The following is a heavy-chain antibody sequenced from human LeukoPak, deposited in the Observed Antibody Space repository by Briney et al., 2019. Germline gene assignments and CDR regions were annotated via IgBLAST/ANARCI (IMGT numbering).Heavy chain of an antibody. CDR1: GFTFSSYW. V-gene: IGHV3-74*01. CDR2: INSDGSST. Sequence: GSLRLSCAASGFTFSSYWMHWVRQAPGKGLVWVSRINSDGSSTSYADSVKGRFTISRDNAKNTLYLQMNSLRAEDTAVYYCAKASSSGWYVGTDYYGMDVWGQGTTVTVSS. CDR3: AKASSSGWYVGTDYYGMDV. J-gene: IGHJ6*02. D-gene: IGHD6-19*01.